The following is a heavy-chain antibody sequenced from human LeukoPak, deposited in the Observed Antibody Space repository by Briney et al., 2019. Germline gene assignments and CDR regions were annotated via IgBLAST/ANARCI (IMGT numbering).Heavy chain of an antibody. CDR2: INPNSGGT. CDR3: ASQASVLDHAFDI. V-gene: IGHV1-2*02. D-gene: IGHD2-8*01. Sequence: ASVKVSCKVSGHSLSDLSIHWVRQAPGQGLEWMGWINPNSGGTNYAQKFQGRVTMTRDTSISTAYMELSSLRSEDTAVYYCASQASVLDHAFDIWGQGTMVTVSS. J-gene: IGHJ3*02. CDR1: GHSLSDLS.